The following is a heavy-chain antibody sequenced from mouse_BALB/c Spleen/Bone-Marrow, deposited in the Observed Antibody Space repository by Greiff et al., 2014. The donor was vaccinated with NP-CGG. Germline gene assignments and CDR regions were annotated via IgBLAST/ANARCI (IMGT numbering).Heavy chain of an antibody. V-gene: IGHV5-9-3*01. D-gene: IGHD2-14*01. Sequence: EVKLMESGGGLVKPGGPLKLSCAASGFTFSSYAMSWVRQTPEKRLEWVATISSGGSYTYYPDSVKGRFTISRDNAKNTLYLQMSSLRSDDTAMYYCARQGYHRYDGRGFDYWGQGTTLTVSS. CDR1: GFTFSSYA. J-gene: IGHJ2*01. CDR3: ARQGYHRYDGRGFDY. CDR2: ISSGGSYT.